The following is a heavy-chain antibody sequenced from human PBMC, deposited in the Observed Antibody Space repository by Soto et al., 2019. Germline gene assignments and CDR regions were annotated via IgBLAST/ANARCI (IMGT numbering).Heavy chain of an antibody. D-gene: IGHD2-15*01. CDR2: IDPSDSYT. CDR3: ARIVPYCSGGSCHGGWFDP. Sequence: PGEPLKISCKGSGYSFTSYWISWVRQMTGKGLEWMGRIDPSDSYTNYSPSFQGHVTISADKSISTAYLQWSSLKASDTAMYYCARIVPYCSGGSCHGGWFDPWGQGTLVTVSS. CDR1: GYSFTSYW. V-gene: IGHV5-10-1*01. J-gene: IGHJ5*02.